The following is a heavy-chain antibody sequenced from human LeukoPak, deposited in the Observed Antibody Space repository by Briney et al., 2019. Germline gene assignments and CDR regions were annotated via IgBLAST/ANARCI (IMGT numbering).Heavy chain of an antibody. J-gene: IGHJ4*02. D-gene: IGHD3-9*01. Sequence: GGSLRLSCAASGFTFSSYAMSWVRQAPGKGLEWVSGISLDGATTYYAGSVEGRFTISRDNSKNALYLQMNSLRADDTAVYYCVKDHGWLLYSWGQGTLVTVSS. V-gene: IGHV3-23*01. CDR3: VKDHGWLLYS. CDR2: ISLDGATT. CDR1: GFTFSSYA.